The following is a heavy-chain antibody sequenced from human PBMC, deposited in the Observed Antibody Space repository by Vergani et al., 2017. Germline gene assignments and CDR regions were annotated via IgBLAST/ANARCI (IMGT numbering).Heavy chain of an antibody. CDR1: GFTFSSYG. V-gene: IGHV3-33*01. Sequence: QVQLVESGGGVVQPGRSLRLSCAASGFTFSSYGMHWVRQAPGKGLEWVAVIWYDGSNKYYADSVKGRFTISRHNSKNTLYLQMNSLRAEDTAVYYCARAHNYYDSSGSFTNWGQGTLVTVSS. J-gene: IGHJ4*02. CDR2: IWYDGSNK. D-gene: IGHD3-22*01. CDR3: ARAHNYYDSSGSFTN.